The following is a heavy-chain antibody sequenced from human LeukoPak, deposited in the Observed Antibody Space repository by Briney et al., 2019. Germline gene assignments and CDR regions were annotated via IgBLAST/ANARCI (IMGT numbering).Heavy chain of an antibody. Sequence: GGSLRLSCAASGFTHSNYWMTWVRQAPGKGLEWVANIKHDGGEKYYVDSVKGRFTISRDNAKNSLYLQMNSLRAEDTAVYYCARQPLFPHRFDPWGQGTLVTVSS. CDR3: ARQPLFPHRFDP. CDR1: GFTHSNYW. CDR2: IKHDGGEK. V-gene: IGHV3-7*04. J-gene: IGHJ5*02.